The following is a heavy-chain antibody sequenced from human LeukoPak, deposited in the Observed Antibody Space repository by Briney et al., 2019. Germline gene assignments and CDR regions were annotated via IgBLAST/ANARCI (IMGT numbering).Heavy chain of an antibody. J-gene: IGHJ3*02. D-gene: IGHD3-22*01. V-gene: IGHV4-4*07. CDR3: ASVYYDNSGGAFDI. CDR2: IYTSGST. Sequence: SETLSLTCTVSGGSISSYYWSWIRQPAGKGLEWIGRIYTSGSTNYNPSLKSRVTMSVDTSKNQFSLKLSSVTAADTAVYYCASVYYDNSGGAFDIWGQGTMVTVSS. CDR1: GGSISSYY.